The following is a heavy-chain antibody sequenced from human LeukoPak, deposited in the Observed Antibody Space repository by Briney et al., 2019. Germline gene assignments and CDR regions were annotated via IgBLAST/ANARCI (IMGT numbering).Heavy chain of an antibody. D-gene: IGHD6-13*01. J-gene: IGHJ4*02. Sequence: ASVKVPCKASGYTFTSYYMHWVRQAPGQGLEWMAIINPSGGSTSYAQKFQGRVTMTRDTSTSTVYMELSSLRSEDTAVYYCAREKGQLVPSYYFDYWGQGTLVTVSS. V-gene: IGHV1-46*01. CDR2: INPSGGST. CDR1: GYTFTSYY. CDR3: AREKGQLVPSYYFDY.